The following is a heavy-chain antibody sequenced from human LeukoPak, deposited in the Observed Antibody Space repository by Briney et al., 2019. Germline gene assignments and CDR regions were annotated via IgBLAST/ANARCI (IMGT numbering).Heavy chain of an antibody. D-gene: IGHD3-9*01. V-gene: IGHV3-11*04. CDR2: ISSSGSTI. J-gene: IGHJ6*03. CDR3: ARDSRYDILTGYPYYYYYMDF. CDR1: GFTFSDYY. Sequence: GRSLRLSCAASGFTFSDYYMSWIRQAPGKGLEWVSYISSSGSTIYYADSVKGRFTISRDNAKNSLYLQMNSLRAEDTAVYYCARDSRYDILTGYPYYYYYMDFWGKGTTVTVSS.